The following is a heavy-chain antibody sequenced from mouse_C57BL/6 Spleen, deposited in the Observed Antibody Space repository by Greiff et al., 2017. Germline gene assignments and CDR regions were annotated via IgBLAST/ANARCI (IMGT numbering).Heavy chain of an antibody. J-gene: IGHJ2*01. CDR2: IYPGSGST. Sequence: QVQLQQPGAELVKPGASVKMSCKASGYTFPSYWITWVKQRPGQGLEWIGDIYPGSGSTNYTEKFKSKATLTADTASSTAFRQLSSLTSENSAVYYCARGLRRDDFDYWGQGTTLTVSS. CDR1: GYTFPSYW. V-gene: IGHV1-55*01. CDR3: ARGLRRDDFDY. D-gene: IGHD1-1*01.